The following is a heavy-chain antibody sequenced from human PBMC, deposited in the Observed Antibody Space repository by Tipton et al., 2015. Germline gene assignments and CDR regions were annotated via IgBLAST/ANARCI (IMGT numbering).Heavy chain of an antibody. Sequence: SLRLSCAASGFTFSDYYMSWIRQAPGKGLEWVSYISGSGSTIYYADFVKGRFTISRDNAKNSLYLQMNSLRAEDTAVYYCAKSPDYYSSGSHPDYWGQGTLVTISS. CDR1: GFTFSDYY. V-gene: IGHV3-11*01. CDR3: AKSPDYYSSGSHPDY. D-gene: IGHD3-10*01. CDR2: ISGSGSTI. J-gene: IGHJ4*02.